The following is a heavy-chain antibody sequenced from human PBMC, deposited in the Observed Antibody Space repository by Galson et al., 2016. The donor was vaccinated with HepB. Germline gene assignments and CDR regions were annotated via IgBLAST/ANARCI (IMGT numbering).Heavy chain of an antibody. CDR3: ATDLVIVGLAPPFDY. Sequence: SVKVSCKVSGYSLSQLSMHWVRQVPGKGLEWMGGFDPEEGERVYAQKFQGRIIMTDDPSRDTAYMELSSLRSEDTAVYYCATDLVIVGLAPPFDYWGQGTL. CDR2: FDPEEGER. D-gene: IGHD3-3*01. J-gene: IGHJ4*02. CDR1: GYSLSQLS. V-gene: IGHV1-24*01.